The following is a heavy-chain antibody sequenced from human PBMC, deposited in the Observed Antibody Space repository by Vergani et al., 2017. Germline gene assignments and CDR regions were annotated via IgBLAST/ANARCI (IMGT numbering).Heavy chain of an antibody. CDR1: GYSISSGYY. CDR3: ARPRGSSWYKDAFDI. CDR2: IYHSGST. D-gene: IGHD6-13*01. J-gene: IGHJ3*02. Sequence: QVQLQESGPGLVKPSETLSLTCAVSGYSISSGYYWGWFRQPPGKGLEWIGSIYHSGSTYYNPSLKSRVTISVDTSKNQFSLKLSSVTAADTAVYYCARPRGSSWYKDAFDIWGQGTMVTVSS. V-gene: IGHV4-38-2*01.